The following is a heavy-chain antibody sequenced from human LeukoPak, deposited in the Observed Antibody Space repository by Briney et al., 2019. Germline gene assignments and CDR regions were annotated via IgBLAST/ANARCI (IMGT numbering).Heavy chain of an antibody. J-gene: IGHJ4*02. CDR1: GGSISSSSYY. CDR2: INHSGST. V-gene: IGHV4-39*07. CDR3: ARVRQVLAVAGTKGLYYFDY. Sequence: PSETLSLTCTVSGGSISSSSYYWGWIRQPPGKGLEWIGEINHSGSTNYNPSLKSRVTISVDTSKNQFSLKLSSVTAADTAVYYCARVRQVLAVAGTKGLYYFDYWGQGTLVTVSS. D-gene: IGHD6-19*01.